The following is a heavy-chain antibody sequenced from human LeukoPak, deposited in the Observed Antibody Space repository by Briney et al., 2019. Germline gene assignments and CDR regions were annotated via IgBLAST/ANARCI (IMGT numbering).Heavy chain of an antibody. Sequence: PGGSLRLSCAASGFTFDDYAMHWVRQAPGKGLEWVSGISWNSGSIGYADSVKGRLTISRDNAKNSLYLQMNSLRAEGMALYYCAKGGLDDAFDIWGQGTMVTVSS. D-gene: IGHD3-16*01. CDR2: ISWNSGSI. CDR1: GFTFDDYA. J-gene: IGHJ3*02. CDR3: AKGGLDDAFDI. V-gene: IGHV3-9*03.